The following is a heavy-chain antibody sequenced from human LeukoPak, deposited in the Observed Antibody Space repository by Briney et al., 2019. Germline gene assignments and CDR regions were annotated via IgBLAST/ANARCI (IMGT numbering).Heavy chain of an antibody. D-gene: IGHD2-15*01. J-gene: IGHJ4*02. Sequence: GGSLRLSCTASGFAFRNYAMSWVRQAPGKGLEWVSGISGFNTYYADSVKGRFTISRDNSKNVLYLQMNHLRAEDTAVYYCAKELVIVVVVAATAFDYWGQGTLVTVSS. CDR3: AKELVIVVVVAATAFDY. V-gene: IGHV3-23*01. CDR1: GFAFRNYA. CDR2: ISGFNT.